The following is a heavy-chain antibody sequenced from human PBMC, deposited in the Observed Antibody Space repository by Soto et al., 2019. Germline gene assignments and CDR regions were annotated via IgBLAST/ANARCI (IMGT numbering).Heavy chain of an antibody. V-gene: IGHV4-61*08. CDR3: TRVPGYIDGWRTFDF. D-gene: IGHD6-19*01. CDR2: TYYNVDT. CDR1: DASFRAADYS. Sequence: RSEALSPPVPVSDASFRAADYSWSCILQPLGKGPEWIGYTYYNVDTKYNPALKSPVTMSVDTSKNQSSLRLSSATAADTPVYFCTRVPGYIDGWRTFDFWGRGTLVTVSS. J-gene: IGHJ4*02.